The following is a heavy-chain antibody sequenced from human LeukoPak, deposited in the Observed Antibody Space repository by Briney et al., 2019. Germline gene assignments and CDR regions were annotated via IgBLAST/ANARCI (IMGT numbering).Heavy chain of an antibody. CDR2: IYYSGST. CDR1: GGSVSSGSYY. Sequence: KTSETLSLTCTVSGGSVSSGSYYWSWIRQPPGKGLEWIGYIYYSGSTNYNPSLKSRVTISVDTSKNQFSLKLSSVTAADTAVYYCARYRDYYDSSGYNWFDPWGQGTLVTVSS. CDR3: ARYRDYYDSSGYNWFDP. V-gene: IGHV4-61*01. J-gene: IGHJ5*02. D-gene: IGHD3-22*01.